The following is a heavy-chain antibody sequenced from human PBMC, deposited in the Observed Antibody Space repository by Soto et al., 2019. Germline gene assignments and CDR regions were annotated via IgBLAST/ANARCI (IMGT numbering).Heavy chain of an antibody. V-gene: IGHV4-59*01. Sequence: TSETLSLTCTVSGGSISSYYWSWIRQPPGKGLEWIGYIYYSGSTNYNPSLKSRVTISVDTSKNQFSLKLSSVTAADTAVYYCARVGRTGDAYYYGMDVWGQGTTVTVSS. CDR1: GGSISSYY. CDR2: IYYSGST. J-gene: IGHJ6*02. D-gene: IGHD7-27*01. CDR3: ARVGRTGDAYYYGMDV.